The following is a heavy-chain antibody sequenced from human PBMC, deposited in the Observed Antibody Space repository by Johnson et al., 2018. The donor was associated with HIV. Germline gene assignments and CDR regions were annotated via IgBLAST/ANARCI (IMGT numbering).Heavy chain of an antibody. CDR3: ARDYTPYYDFWSGNGGVFDI. J-gene: IGHJ3*02. V-gene: IGHV3-30*19. D-gene: IGHD3-3*01. Sequence: MQLVESGGGVVQPGRSLRLSCAASGFTFSTYGMHWVRQAPGKGLEWVAAMWYDGSNKYYADSVKGRFTISRDNSKNTLYLQMNSLRAEDTAMYFCARDYTPYYDFWSGNGGVFDIWGQGTMVTVSS. CDR2: MWYDGSNK. CDR1: GFTFSTYG.